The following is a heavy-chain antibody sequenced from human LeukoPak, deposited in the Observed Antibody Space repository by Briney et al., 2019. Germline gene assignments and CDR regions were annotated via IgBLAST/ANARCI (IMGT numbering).Heavy chain of an antibody. J-gene: IGHJ5*02. V-gene: IGHV3-7*01. CDR2: IKQDGSEK. CDR3: AREGFWSGPNWFDP. Sequence: PGGSLRLSCAASGFTFSSYWMSWVRQAPGKGLEWVANIKQDGSEKYYVDSVKGRFTISRDNAKNSLYLQMNSLRAEDTAVYYCAREGFWSGPNWFDPWGQRTLVTVSS. CDR1: GFTFSSYW. D-gene: IGHD3-3*01.